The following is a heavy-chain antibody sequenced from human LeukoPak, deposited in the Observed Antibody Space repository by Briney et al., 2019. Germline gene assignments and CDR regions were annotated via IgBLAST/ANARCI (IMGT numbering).Heavy chain of an antibody. J-gene: IGHJ4*02. CDR1: GFTFSTYW. V-gene: IGHV3-7*03. D-gene: IGHD2/OR15-2a*01. CDR2: IKPDGSEK. CDR3: AKDFAAGHSKDWPSDH. Sequence: GGSLRLSCAASGFTFSTYWMTWVRQAPGKGLEWVANIKPDGSEKYYVDSVKGRCTISRDNIRNSLDLQMNGLRAEDTAVYYCAKDFAAGHSKDWPSDHWGQGTMVTVSS.